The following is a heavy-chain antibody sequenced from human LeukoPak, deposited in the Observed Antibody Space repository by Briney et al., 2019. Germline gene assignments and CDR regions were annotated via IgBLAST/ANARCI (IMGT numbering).Heavy chain of an antibody. CDR2: IYPGDSDT. CDR3: ARHSVVTTITYYSYYMDV. J-gene: IGHJ6*03. CDR1: GYSFTSYW. D-gene: IGHD4-11*01. V-gene: IGHV5-51*01. Sequence: GESLKISCKGSGYSFTSYWIGWVRQMPGKGLEWMGIIYPGDSDTRYSPSFQGQVTISADKSISTAYLQWSSLKASDTAMYYCARHSVVTTITYYSYYMDVWGKGTSVTVSS.